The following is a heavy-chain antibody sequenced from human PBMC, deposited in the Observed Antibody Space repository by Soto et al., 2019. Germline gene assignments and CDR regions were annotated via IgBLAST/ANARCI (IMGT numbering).Heavy chain of an antibody. V-gene: IGHV3-33*01. D-gene: IGHD6-19*01. Sequence: QVQLVESGGGVVQPGRSLRLSCAASGFTFSSYGMHWVRQAPGKGLEWVAVIWYDGSNKYYADSVKGRFTISRDNSKNTLYLQMNGLRAEDTAVYYCARDREAAGLSDYWGQGTLVTVSS. CDR3: ARDREAAGLSDY. CDR1: GFTFSSYG. J-gene: IGHJ4*02. CDR2: IWYDGSNK.